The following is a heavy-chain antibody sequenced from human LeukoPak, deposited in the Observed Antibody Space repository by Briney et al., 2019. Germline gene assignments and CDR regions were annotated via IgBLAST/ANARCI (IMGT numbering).Heavy chain of an antibody. CDR2: ISYDGRNK. CDR3: AKDRYSYAYEYFDC. V-gene: IGHV3-30*18. D-gene: IGHD5-18*01. J-gene: IGHJ4*02. Sequence: PGRSLRLSCAASGFTFSSYGMHWVRQAPGKGLEWVAVISYDGRNKYYADSVKGRLTISRDNSKNTLYLQMNSLRAEDTAVYYCAKDRYSYAYEYFDCWGQGTLVTVSS. CDR1: GFTFSSYG.